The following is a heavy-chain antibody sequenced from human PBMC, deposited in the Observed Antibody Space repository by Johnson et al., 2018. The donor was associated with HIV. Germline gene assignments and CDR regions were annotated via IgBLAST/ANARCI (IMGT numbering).Heavy chain of an antibody. D-gene: IGHD1-14*01. CDR2: ISYDGSNK. J-gene: IGHJ3*02. Sequence: QVQLVESGGGVVQPGRSLRLSCAASGFTFSSYAMHWVRQAPGKGLEWVAVISYDGSNKYYADSVKGRFTISRDNSKNTLYLQMNSLRAEDTAVYYCARDQGVNHNAFDIWGQGTMVTVSS. CDR3: ARDQGVNHNAFDI. CDR1: GFTFSSYA. V-gene: IGHV3-30*04.